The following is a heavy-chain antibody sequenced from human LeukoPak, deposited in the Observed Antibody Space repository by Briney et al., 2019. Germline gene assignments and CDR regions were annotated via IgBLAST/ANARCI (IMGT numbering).Heavy chain of an antibody. Sequence: ASVKVSCKASGYTFTGYYMHWVRQAPGQGLEWMGWINPNSGDTGYAQTFQGRVTMTRDTSITTAYLELSSLRSEDTAVHYCARVGISSDNWFDPWGQGTLVTVSS. CDR3: ARVGISSDNWFDP. CDR1: GYTFTGYY. J-gene: IGHJ5*02. V-gene: IGHV1-2*02. D-gene: IGHD6-19*01. CDR2: INPNSGDT.